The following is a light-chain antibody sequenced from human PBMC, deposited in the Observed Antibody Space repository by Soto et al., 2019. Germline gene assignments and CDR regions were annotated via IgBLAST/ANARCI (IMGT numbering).Light chain of an antibody. CDR3: EAYVSRLSGYV. CDR1: SSNIGAGYE. Sequence: QSVLTQPPSVSEAPGQRVTISCTGSSSNIGAGYEAHWYQQVPGTAPKLLIYENNNRPSGVPDRFSGSKSGTSASLAITGGQTQEKGKNYSEAYVSRLSGYVFGAGTKVTVL. CDR2: ENN. J-gene: IGLJ1*01. V-gene: IGLV1-40*01.